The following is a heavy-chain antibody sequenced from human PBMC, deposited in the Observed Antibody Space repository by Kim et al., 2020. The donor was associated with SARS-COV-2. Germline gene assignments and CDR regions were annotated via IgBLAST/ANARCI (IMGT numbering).Heavy chain of an antibody. V-gene: IGHV3-23*01. Sequence: GGSLRLSCAASGFTFSSYAMSWVRQAPGKGLEWVSAISGSGGSTYYADSVKGRFTISRDNSKNTLYLQMNSLRAEDTAVYYCAKDPGSTSTYNWFDPWGQGTLVTVSS. J-gene: IGHJ5*02. D-gene: IGHD2-2*01. CDR1: GFTFSSYA. CDR3: AKDPGSTSTYNWFDP. CDR2: ISGSGGST.